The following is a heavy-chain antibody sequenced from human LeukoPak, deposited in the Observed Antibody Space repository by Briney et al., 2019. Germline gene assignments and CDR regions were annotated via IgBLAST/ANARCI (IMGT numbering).Heavy chain of an antibody. CDR1: GYRLTDNW. D-gene: IGHD6-13*01. J-gene: IGHJ4*02. CDR3: VRFGLTSSLDY. CDR2: IYPGDSDT. Sequence: GESLKISCKISGYRLTDNWIGWVRQVPGKGLEWMGLIYPGDSDTRYSPSFQGLVTFSVDMSISTAYLQLSGLRASDTAIYYCVRFGLTSSLDYWGQGTLVTVSS. V-gene: IGHV5-51*01.